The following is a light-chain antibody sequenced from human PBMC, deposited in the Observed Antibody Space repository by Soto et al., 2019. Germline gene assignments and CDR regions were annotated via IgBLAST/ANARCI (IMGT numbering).Light chain of an antibody. Sequence: QSALTQPPSASGSPGQSVTISCTGTRSDVGSCVYVSWYQQHPGKAPKLIIYEVTKRPSGVPDRFSGSRSGNTASLTVSGLQAEDEADYFCSSCAGSDNSKVFGGGTQLTVL. CDR1: RSDVGSCVY. J-gene: IGLJ2*01. V-gene: IGLV2-8*01. CDR3: SSCAGSDNSKV. CDR2: EVT.